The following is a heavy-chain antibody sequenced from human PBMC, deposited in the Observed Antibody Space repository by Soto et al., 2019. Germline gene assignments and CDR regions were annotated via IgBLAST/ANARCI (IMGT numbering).Heavy chain of an antibody. J-gene: IGHJ4*02. D-gene: IGHD3-10*01. CDR3: ASSYGSGYRAFDY. V-gene: IGHV1-69*02. CDR2: INPILSMS. CDR1: GDTFTFYS. Sequence: QVQLVQSGAEVKKPGSSVRVSCKASGDTFTFYSINWVRQAPGLGLEWMGRINPILSMSNYAQRFQGRVTMTADKPTSTAYMDLSSLRSEDTAMYYCASSYGSGYRAFDYWGQGSLVTVSS.